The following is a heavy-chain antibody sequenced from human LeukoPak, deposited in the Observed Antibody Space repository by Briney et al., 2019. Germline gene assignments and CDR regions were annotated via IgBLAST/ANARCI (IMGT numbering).Heavy chain of an antibody. D-gene: IGHD5-18*01. CDR2: IIPIFDTA. J-gene: IGHJ4*02. CDR1: GGTFSSYA. Sequence: SVKVSCKASGGTFSSYAISWVRQAPGQGREWMGRIIPIFDTAKYAQKLQGRVTITTDESTSTAYMELSSLRSEDTAVYYCAREVSDTAMGLFDYWGQGTLVTVSS. V-gene: IGHV1-69*05. CDR3: AREVSDTAMGLFDY.